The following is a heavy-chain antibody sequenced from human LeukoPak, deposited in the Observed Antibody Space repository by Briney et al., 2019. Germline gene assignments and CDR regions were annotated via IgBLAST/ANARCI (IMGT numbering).Heavy chain of an antibody. J-gene: IGHJ4*02. CDR2: INHSGST. Sequence: KPSETLSLTCAVYGGSFSGYYWSWIRQPPGKGLEWIGEINHSGSTNYNPSLKSRVTISVDTSKNQFSLKLSSVTAADTAVYYCARRGYSYGYGVDYWGQGTLVTVSS. V-gene: IGHV4-34*01. CDR1: GGSFSGYY. D-gene: IGHD5-18*01. CDR3: ARRGYSYGYGVDY.